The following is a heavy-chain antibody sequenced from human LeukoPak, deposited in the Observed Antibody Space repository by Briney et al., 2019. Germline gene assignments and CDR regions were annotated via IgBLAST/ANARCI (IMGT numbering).Heavy chain of an antibody. V-gene: IGHV4-39*01. CDR3: ARHSEPSSSGYSNY. J-gene: IGHJ4*02. D-gene: IGHD3-22*01. CDR2: IYYSGST. Sequence: SETLSLTCTVSGGSISSSSYYWGWIRQPPGKGLEWIGSIYYSGSTYYNPSLKSRVTISVDTSKNQFSLKLSSVTAADTAVYYCARHSEPSSSGYSNYWGQGTLVTVSS. CDR1: GGSISSSSYY.